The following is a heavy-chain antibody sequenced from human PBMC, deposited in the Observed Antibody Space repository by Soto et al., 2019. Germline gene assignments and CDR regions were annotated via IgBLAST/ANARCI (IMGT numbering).Heavy chain of an antibody. CDR1: GFTFSSYA. V-gene: IGHV3-23*01. CDR2: ISGSGGST. Sequence: GGSLRLSCAASGFTFSSYAMSWVRQAPGKGLEWVAAISGSGGSTYYADSVKGRFTISRDNSKNTLYLQMNSLRAEDTAVYYCAKETYSSGCRPCFDYWGQGTLVTVSS. D-gene: IGHD6-19*01. CDR3: AKETYSSGCRPCFDY. J-gene: IGHJ4*02.